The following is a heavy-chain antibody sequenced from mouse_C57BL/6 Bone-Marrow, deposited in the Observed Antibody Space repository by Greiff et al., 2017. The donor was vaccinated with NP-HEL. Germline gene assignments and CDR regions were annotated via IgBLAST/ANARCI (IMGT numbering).Heavy chain of an antibody. CDR2: IDPENGDT. V-gene: IGHV14-4*01. J-gene: IGHJ1*03. CDR3: TYGSSLYWYFDV. Sequence: EVQLMESGAELVRPGASVKLSCTASGFNIKDDYMHWVKQRPEQGLEWIGWIDPENGDTEYASKFQGKATITADTSSNTAYLQLSSLTSEDTAVYYCTYGSSLYWYFDVWGTGTTVTVSS. CDR1: GFNIKDDY. D-gene: IGHD1-1*01.